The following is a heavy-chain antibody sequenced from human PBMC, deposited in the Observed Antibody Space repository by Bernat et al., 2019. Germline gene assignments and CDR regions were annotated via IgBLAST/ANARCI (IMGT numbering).Heavy chain of an antibody. CDR3: ARAPMPRVAATRYYFDY. D-gene: IGHD2-15*01. CDR2: IYSGGST. V-gene: IGHV3-53*02. CDR1: GFTVSSNY. J-gene: IGHJ4*02. Sequence: EVQLVETGGGLIQPGGSLRLSCAASGFTVSSNYMSWVRQAPGKGLEWVSVIYSGGSTYYADSVKGRFTISRDNSKNTLYLQMNSLRAEDTAVYYCARAPMPRVAATRYYFDYWGQGTLVTVSS.